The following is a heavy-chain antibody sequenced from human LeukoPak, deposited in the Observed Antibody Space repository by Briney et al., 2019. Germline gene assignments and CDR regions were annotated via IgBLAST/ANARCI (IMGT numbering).Heavy chain of an antibody. CDR3: ARARVITHDFDY. Sequence: PSETLSLICTDSGGSISSYYWSWIRQPPGKELEWIGYIYYSGSTNYNPSLKSRVTISVDTSKNQFSLKLSSVTAADTAVYYCARARVITHDFDYWGQGTLVTVSS. J-gene: IGHJ4*02. D-gene: IGHD4-17*01. CDR1: GGSISSYY. V-gene: IGHV4-59*01. CDR2: IYYSGST.